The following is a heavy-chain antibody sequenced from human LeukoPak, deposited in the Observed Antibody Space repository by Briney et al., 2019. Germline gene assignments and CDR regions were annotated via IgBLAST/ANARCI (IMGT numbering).Heavy chain of an antibody. V-gene: IGHV4-38-2*01. CDR3: ARHSWGPYYDFWSGSEDPYNWFDP. Sequence: SETLSLTCAVSGYSISSGYYWGWIRQPPGKGLEWIGSIYRSGSTYYNPSLKSRVTISVDTSKNQFSLKLSSVTAADTAVYYCARHSWGPYYDFWSGSEDPYNWFDPWGQGTLVTVSS. CDR1: GYSISSGYY. CDR2: IYRSGST. J-gene: IGHJ5*02. D-gene: IGHD3-3*01.